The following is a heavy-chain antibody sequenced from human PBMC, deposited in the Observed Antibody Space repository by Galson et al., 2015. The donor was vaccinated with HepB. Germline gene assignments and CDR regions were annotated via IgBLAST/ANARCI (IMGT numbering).Heavy chain of an antibody. V-gene: IGHV3-74*01. Sequence: SLRLSCAASGFTFSSYSMNWVRQAPGKGLVWVACIYGDGSNTNYADSVKGRFTISRDNAKNTLYLRMNSLRDEDTAVYYCAKDAGLVQDYWGQGTLVTVSS. J-gene: IGHJ4*02. CDR3: AKDAGLVQDY. CDR2: IYGDGSNT. D-gene: IGHD3/OR15-3a*01. CDR1: GFTFSSYS.